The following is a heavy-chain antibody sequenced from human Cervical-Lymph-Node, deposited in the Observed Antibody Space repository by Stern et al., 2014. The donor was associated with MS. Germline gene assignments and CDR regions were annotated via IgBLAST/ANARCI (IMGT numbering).Heavy chain of an antibody. CDR1: GFTFSSYG. D-gene: IGHD2-15*01. J-gene: IGHJ4*02. Sequence: VQLVESGGGVVQPGRSLRLSCAASGFTFSSYGMHWVRQAPGKGLAWVAVIWYVGRNKYYADSVKGRFTISRDNSKNTLYLQMNSLRAEDTAVYYCARDRHDLGYCSGGSCYLPDYWGQGTLVTVSS. V-gene: IGHV3-33*01. CDR3: ARDRHDLGYCSGGSCYLPDY. CDR2: IWYVGRNK.